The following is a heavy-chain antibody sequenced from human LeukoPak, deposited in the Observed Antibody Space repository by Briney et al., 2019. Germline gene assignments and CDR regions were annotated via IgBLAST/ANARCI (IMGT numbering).Heavy chain of an antibody. J-gene: IGHJ4*02. D-gene: IGHD5-12*01. Sequence: GESLKISCKGSGYSFTSYWIGWARQMPGKGLEWMGIIYPGDSDTRYSPSFQGQVTISVDKSISAAYLQWSSLKASDTAMYYCARPASGYDKGAFDYWGQGTLVTVSS. CDR2: IYPGDSDT. CDR1: GYSFTSYW. CDR3: ARPASGYDKGAFDY. V-gene: IGHV5-51*01.